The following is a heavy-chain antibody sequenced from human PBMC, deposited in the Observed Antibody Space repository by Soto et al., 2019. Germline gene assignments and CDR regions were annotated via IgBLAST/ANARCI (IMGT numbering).Heavy chain of an antibody. CDR2: IRNKANSYTT. D-gene: IGHD1-26*01. CDR1: GFTFSDHY. CDR3: ARDSGKGAYFDY. V-gene: IGHV3-72*01. J-gene: IGHJ4*01. Sequence: EVQLVESGGGLVQPGGSQRLSCVASGFTFSDHYMDWVRQAPGKGLEWVGRIRNKANSYTTDYAASVKGRFTISRDDSKDSLYLQMNSLKTEDTAIYYCARDSGKGAYFDYWGHGPLATVSS.